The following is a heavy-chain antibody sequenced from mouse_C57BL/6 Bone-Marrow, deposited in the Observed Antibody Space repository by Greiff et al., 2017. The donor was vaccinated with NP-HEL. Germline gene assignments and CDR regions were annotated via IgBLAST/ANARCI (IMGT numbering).Heavy chain of an antibody. CDR1: GYTFTSYW. J-gene: IGHJ2*01. V-gene: IGHV1-64*01. CDR2: IHPNSGST. Sequence: QAQLQQPGAELVKPGASVKLSCKASGYTFTSYWMHWVKQRPGQGLEWIGMIHPNSGSTNYNEKFKSKATLTVDKSSSTAYMQLSSLTSEDSAVYYCARWGWLPFDYWGQGTTLTVSS. D-gene: IGHD2-3*01. CDR3: ARWGWLPFDY.